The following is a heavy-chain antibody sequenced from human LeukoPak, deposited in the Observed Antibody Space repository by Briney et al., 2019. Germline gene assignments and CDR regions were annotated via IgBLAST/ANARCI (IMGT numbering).Heavy chain of an antibody. Sequence: PSETLSLTCTVSGGSISSYYWSWIRQPPGKGLEWIGYIYYSGSTNYNPSLKSRVTISVDTSKNQFSLNLSSVTAADTAVYYCARLAGYSGYDLDYWGQGTLVTVSS. V-gene: IGHV4-59*08. D-gene: IGHD5-12*01. CDR1: GGSISSYY. J-gene: IGHJ4*02. CDR2: IYYSGST. CDR3: ARLAGYSGYDLDY.